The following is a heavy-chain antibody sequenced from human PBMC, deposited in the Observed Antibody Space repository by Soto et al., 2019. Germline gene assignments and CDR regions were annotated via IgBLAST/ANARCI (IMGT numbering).Heavy chain of an antibody. J-gene: IGHJ4*02. CDR2: INTGGST. CDR1: GLLFRGYA. D-gene: IGHD2-15*01. CDR3: AQGAGWVLAATRGRLAY. Sequence: GRSLRLSCAASGLLFRGYAMTCIRQAPGRGLEWVSAINTGGSTYYAASVKGRFIISRDNSNNMLYLQMNSLRADDTAVYYCAQGAGWVLAATRGRLAYWGQRTQVTVAS. V-gene: IGHV3-23*01.